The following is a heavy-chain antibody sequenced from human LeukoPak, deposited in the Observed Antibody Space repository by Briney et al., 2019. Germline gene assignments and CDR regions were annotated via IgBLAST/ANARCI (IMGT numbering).Heavy chain of an antibody. Sequence: GASVKVSCKASGGTFSSYAISWVRQAPGQGLEWMGGIIPIFGTANYAQKFQGRVTITADESTSTAYMELSSLRSEDTAVYYCARALQLWFTFDYWSQGTLVTVSS. D-gene: IGHD5-18*01. CDR2: IIPIFGTA. CDR1: GGTFSSYA. V-gene: IGHV1-69*13. CDR3: ARALQLWFTFDY. J-gene: IGHJ4*02.